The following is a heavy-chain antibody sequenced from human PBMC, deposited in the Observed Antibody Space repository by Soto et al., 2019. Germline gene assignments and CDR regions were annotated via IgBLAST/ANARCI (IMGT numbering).Heavy chain of an antibody. Sequence: QVQLVQSGAEVKKPGASVKVSCKASGYTFTSYGISWVRQAPGQGLEWMGWISAYNGNTNYAQQLQGRVTMTTDTSTSTAYMELRSLRSDDTAVYYCARDNIVATILAGYNWFDPWGQGTLVTVSS. J-gene: IGHJ5*02. CDR3: ARDNIVATILAGYNWFDP. V-gene: IGHV1-18*04. D-gene: IGHD5-12*01. CDR2: ISAYNGNT. CDR1: GYTFTSYG.